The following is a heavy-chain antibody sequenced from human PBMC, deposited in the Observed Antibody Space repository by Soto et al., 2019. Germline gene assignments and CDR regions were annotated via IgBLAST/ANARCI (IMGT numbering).Heavy chain of an antibody. V-gene: IGHV1-8*01. Sequence: VSVKVSCKASGYTFTSYDINWVRQATGQGLEWMGWMNPNSGNTGYAQKFQGRVTMTRNTSISTAYMELSSLRSEDTAVYYCAREVIVVVPAAIQDRWSGGGDYYYMDVWGKGTTVTVSS. CDR1: GYTFTSYD. CDR2: MNPNSGNT. CDR3: AREVIVVVPAAIQDRWSGGGDYYYMDV. D-gene: IGHD2-2*01. J-gene: IGHJ6*03.